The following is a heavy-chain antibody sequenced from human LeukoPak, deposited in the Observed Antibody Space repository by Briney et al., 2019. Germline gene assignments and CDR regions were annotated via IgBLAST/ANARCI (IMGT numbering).Heavy chain of an antibody. J-gene: IGHJ4*02. CDR1: GFTFDEYG. CDR2: ISRNGGSA. Sequence: PGGSLRLSCAASGFTFDEYGMTWVRQAPGKGLEWVSGISRNGGSAGYADSVKGRFTITRDNAKNSLYLQMNSLRAEDTAVYYCARVQYYFDYWGQGTLVTVSS. V-gene: IGHV3-20*04. CDR3: ARVQYYFDY.